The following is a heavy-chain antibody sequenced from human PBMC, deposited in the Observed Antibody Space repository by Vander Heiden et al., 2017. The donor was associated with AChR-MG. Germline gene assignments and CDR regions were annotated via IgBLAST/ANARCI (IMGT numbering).Heavy chain of an antibody. CDR1: GYTLTELS. CDR2: FDPEDGET. Sequence: QVQLVQSGAAVKKPGASVKVSCKVSGYTLTELSMHWVRQAPGKGLEWMGGFDPEDGETIYAQKFQGRVTMTEDTSTDTAYMELSSLRSEDTAVYYCATDSGYDILTGYYGLVTCDYWGQGTLVTVSS. CDR3: ATDSGYDILTGYYGLVTCDY. D-gene: IGHD3-9*01. V-gene: IGHV1-24*01. J-gene: IGHJ4*02.